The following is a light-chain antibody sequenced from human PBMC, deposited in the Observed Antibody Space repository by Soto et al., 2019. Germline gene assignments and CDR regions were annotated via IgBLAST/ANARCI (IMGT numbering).Light chain of an antibody. V-gene: IGKV3-15*01. CDR2: GAS. CDR3: LQHNNWWT. J-gene: IGKJ1*01. Sequence: EIVLTQSPATLSLSPGERATVSCRASQSVSSYLAWYQQKPGQAPRLLIYGASTRATGVPARFSGSGSGTEFTLTISSLQSEDFAIYYCLQHNNWWTFGQGTKVDIK. CDR1: QSVSSY.